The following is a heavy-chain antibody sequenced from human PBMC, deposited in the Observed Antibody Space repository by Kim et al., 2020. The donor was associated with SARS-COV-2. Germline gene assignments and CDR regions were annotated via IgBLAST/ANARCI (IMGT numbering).Heavy chain of an antibody. D-gene: IGHD3-10*01. CDR1: GYSFTSYW. Sequence: GESLKISCKGSGYSFTSYWIGWVRQMPGKGLEWMGIIYPGDSDTRYSPSFQGQVTISADKSISTAYLQWSSLKASDTAMYYCARLEQQLWFGELPPYYFDYWGQGTLVTVSS. CDR2: IYPGDSDT. J-gene: IGHJ4*02. CDR3: ARLEQQLWFGELPPYYFDY. V-gene: IGHV5-51*01.